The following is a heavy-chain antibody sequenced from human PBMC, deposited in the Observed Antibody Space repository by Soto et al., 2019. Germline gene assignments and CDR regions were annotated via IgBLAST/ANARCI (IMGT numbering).Heavy chain of an antibody. Sequence: QVQLVESGGGVVQPGRSLRLSCAASGFTFSSYAMRWVRQAPGKGLEWVAVISYDGSNKYYADSVKGRFTISRDNSKNTLYLQMNSLRAEDTAVYYCARESLGFIAARPRRAFDIWGQGTMVTVSS. D-gene: IGHD6-6*01. CDR1: GFTFSSYA. CDR2: ISYDGSNK. CDR3: ARESLGFIAARPRRAFDI. V-gene: IGHV3-30-3*01. J-gene: IGHJ3*02.